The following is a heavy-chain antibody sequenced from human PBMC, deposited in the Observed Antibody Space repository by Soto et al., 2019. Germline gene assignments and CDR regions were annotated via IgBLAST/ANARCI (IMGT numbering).Heavy chain of an antibody. CDR1: GYSFAGYW. CDR2: MDPSDSQT. J-gene: IGHJ6*02. CDR3: ARDLEPRNYYGMDV. Sequence: GESLKISCKGSGYSFAGYWITWVRQKPGKGLELMGRMDPSDSQTYYSPSFRGHVTISRDNSKNTLYLQMNSLRAEDTAVYYCARDLEPRNYYGMDVWGQGTTVTVSS. V-gene: IGHV5-10-1*01.